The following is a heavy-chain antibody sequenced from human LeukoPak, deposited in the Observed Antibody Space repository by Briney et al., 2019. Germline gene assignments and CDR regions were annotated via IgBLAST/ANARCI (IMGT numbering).Heavy chain of an antibody. CDR2: INHSGST. J-gene: IGHJ4*02. CDR1: GGSFSGYY. V-gene: IGHV4-34*01. CDR3: ARDRDDFWSGAFDY. Sequence: PSETLSLTCAVYGGSFSGYYWSWIRQPPGKGLEWIGEINHSGSTNYNPSLKSRVTISVDTSKNQFSLKLSSVTAADTAVYYCARDRDDFWSGAFDYWDQGTLVTVSS. D-gene: IGHD3-3*01.